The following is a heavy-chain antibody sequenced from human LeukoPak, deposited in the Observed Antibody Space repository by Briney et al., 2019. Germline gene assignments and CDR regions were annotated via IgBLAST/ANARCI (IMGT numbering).Heavy chain of an antibody. D-gene: IGHD2-21*02. V-gene: IGHV3-7*03. Sequence: GGSLRLSCAASGFTFSSYWMTWVRQAPGKGLEWVANIKQDGSEKYYVDSVKGRFTISRDNTKNSLYLQMNSLRAEDTALYYCAKDYCGGDCYSGWYFDLWGRGTLVTVSS. CDR3: AKDYCGGDCYSGWYFDL. J-gene: IGHJ2*01. CDR2: IKQDGSEK. CDR1: GFTFSSYW.